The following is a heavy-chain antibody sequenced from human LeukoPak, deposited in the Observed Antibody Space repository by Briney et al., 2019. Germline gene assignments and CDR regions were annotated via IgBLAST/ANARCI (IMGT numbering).Heavy chain of an antibody. Sequence: GGALRLSCAASGFTFSDYPMSWVRQAPGKGLEWVSAISGSGGSTYYADSVKGRFTISRDNSKNTLYLQMNSLRAEDTAVYYCAKGYYYDSSGPLDYWGQGTLVTVSS. CDR3: AKGYYYDSSGPLDY. CDR1: GFTFSDYP. CDR2: ISGSGGST. D-gene: IGHD3-22*01. V-gene: IGHV3-23*01. J-gene: IGHJ4*02.